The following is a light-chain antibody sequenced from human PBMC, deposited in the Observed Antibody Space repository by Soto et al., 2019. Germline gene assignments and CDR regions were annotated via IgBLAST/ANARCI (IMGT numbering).Light chain of an antibody. J-gene: IGLJ1*01. V-gene: IGLV2-8*01. CDR3: SSFAGSNNFPYV. CDR2: EIN. CDR1: SSEVGAYDY. Sequence: QSALTQPPSASGSPGQSVTISCTGTSSEVGAYDYVSWYQQHPGKAPKLMIYEINKRPSGVPDRFSGSKSVNTASLTVSGLQAEDEADYYCSSFAGSNNFPYVFGTGTKVTVL.